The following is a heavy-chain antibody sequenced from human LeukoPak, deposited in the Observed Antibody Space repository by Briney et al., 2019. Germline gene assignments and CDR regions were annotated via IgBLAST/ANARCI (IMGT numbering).Heavy chain of an antibody. CDR1: GNTLTELS. V-gene: IGHV1-24*01. D-gene: IGHD3-10*01. CDR3: ATRYYGSGSYYYYYYGIDV. J-gene: IGHJ6*02. CDR2: FDPEDGET. Sequence: ASVKVSCKVSGNTLTELSMHWVRQAPGKGLEWMGGFDPEDGETIYAQKFQGRVTMTEDTSTDTAYMELSSLRSEDTAVYYCATRYYGSGSYYYYYYGIDVWGQGTTVTVSS.